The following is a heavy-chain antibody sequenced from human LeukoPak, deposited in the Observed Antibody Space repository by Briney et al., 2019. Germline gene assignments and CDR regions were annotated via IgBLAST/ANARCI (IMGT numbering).Heavy chain of an antibody. CDR2: ISSSGSTI. CDR3: ARDESSSAY. V-gene: IGHV3-48*03. J-gene: IGHJ4*02. Sequence: GGALRLSFAASGFTLRSYEMNWVRQAPGKGLEWVSYISSSGSTIYYADSVKGRFTISRDNATNSLYLQMNSLRAEDTAVYYCARDESSSAYWGQGTLVTVSS. CDR1: GFTLRSYE. D-gene: IGHD3-10*01.